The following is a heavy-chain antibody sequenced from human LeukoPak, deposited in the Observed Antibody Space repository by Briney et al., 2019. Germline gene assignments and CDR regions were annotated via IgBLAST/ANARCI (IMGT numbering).Heavy chain of an antibody. J-gene: IGHJ4*02. CDR3: VRVDGFYGY. Sequence: GGSLRLSCAASGFTFSSYSMNWVRQAPGKGLEWVSHISKGDSNIIYYADSVKGRFTISRDNAKNSVYLQMSSLTAADTAIYYCVRVDGFYGYWGQGTLVTVSS. D-gene: IGHD2/OR15-2a*01. CDR2: ISKGDSNII. V-gene: IGHV3-48*04. CDR1: GFTFSSYS.